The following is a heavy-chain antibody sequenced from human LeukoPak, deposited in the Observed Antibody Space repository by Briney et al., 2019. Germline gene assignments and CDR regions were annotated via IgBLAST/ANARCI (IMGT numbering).Heavy chain of an antibody. J-gene: IGHJ4*02. D-gene: IGHD5-18*01. CDR3: AKGGYTYGGRLFDY. Sequence: GGSLRLSCAASGFTFDDYAMHWVRQAPGKGLEWVSFISGDGGATYYADSAKGRFTISRDNGRKSLYLQMHSLRTEDTALYYCAKGGYTYGGRLFDYWGQGTLVTVPS. CDR2: ISGDGGAT. V-gene: IGHV3-43*02. CDR1: GFTFDDYA.